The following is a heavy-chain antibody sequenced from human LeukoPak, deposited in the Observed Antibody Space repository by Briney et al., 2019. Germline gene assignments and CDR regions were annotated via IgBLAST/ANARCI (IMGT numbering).Heavy chain of an antibody. CDR3: ARGHATVTGGNDP. D-gene: IGHD4-17*01. J-gene: IGHJ5*02. CDR1: GGSISSCY. Sequence: SETLSLTCTVSGGSISSCYWSWIRQPPGKGLEWIGYIYYSGSTNYNPSLKSRVTISEDTSKNQFSLKLSSVTAADTAVYYCARGHATVTGGNDPWGQGTLVTVSS. CDR2: IYYSGST. V-gene: IGHV4-59*08.